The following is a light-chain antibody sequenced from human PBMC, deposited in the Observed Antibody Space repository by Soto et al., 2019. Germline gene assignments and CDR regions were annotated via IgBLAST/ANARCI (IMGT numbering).Light chain of an antibody. V-gene: IGKV3-20*01. CDR1: QSVSSNH. Sequence: VFTPSPVTPSLSSGERATLYFRASQSVSSNHLAWYQQKPGQAPRLLIYGGSSRATGIPVRFSGSGSETDFTLTITRLEPEDFAMYYCQQYSSSQTFGQGTKVDIK. CDR2: GGS. J-gene: IGKJ1*01. CDR3: QQYSSSQT.